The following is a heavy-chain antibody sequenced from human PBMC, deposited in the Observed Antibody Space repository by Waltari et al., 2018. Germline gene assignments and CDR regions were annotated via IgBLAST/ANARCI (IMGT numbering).Heavy chain of an antibody. J-gene: IGHJ4*02. CDR2: IIPILGIA. CDR3: ARGTKPWGSYRFDY. V-gene: IGHV1-69*10. Sequence: QVQLVQSGAEVKKPGSSVKVSCKASGGTFSSYAISWVRQAPGQGLEWMGGIIPILGIANYAQKFQGRVTITRNTSISTAYMELSSLRSEDTAVYYCARGTKPWGSYRFDYWGQGTLVTVSS. CDR1: GGTFSSYA. D-gene: IGHD3-16*01.